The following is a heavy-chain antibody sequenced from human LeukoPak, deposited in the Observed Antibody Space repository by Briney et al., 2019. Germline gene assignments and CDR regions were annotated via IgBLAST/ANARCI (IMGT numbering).Heavy chain of an antibody. J-gene: IGHJ3*02. CDR3: VRVRFHDDAFDI. CDR1: GYTFTSYD. Sequence: ASVKVSCKASGYTFTSYDINWVRQATGQGLEWMGWMNPNSGNTGYAQKFRGRVTMTRNTSISTAYMELSSLRSEDTAVYYCVRVRFHDDAFDIWGQGTMVTVSS. D-gene: IGHD3-16*01. V-gene: IGHV1-8*01. CDR2: MNPNSGNT.